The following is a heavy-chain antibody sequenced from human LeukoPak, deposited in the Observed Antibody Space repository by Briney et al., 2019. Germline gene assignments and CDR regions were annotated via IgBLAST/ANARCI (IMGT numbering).Heavy chain of an antibody. V-gene: IGHV4-34*01. D-gene: IGHD6-13*01. CDR3: ARRQLVRSGVDY. CDR1: GGSFSGYY. CDR2: INHSGST. Sequence: ASETLSLTCAVYGGSFSGYYWSWIRQPPGKGLEWIGEINHSGSTNYTPSLKSRVTISVDTSKNQFSLKLSSVTAADTAVYYCARRQLVRSGVDYWGQGTLVTVSS. J-gene: IGHJ4*02.